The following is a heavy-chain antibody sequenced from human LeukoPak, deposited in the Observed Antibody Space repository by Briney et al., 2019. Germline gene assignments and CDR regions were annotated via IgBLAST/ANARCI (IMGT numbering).Heavy chain of an antibody. CDR2: FYRGDSR. CDR3: ARGGGSENQHAPWYFDY. Sequence: GGSLRLSCAASGFSVSSTYMTWVRQAPGKGLEWVSIFYRGDSRHYADSVKGRFTISRDNSKNTLSLQMNNLRAEDTAVYYCARGGGSENQHAPWYFDYWGQGTLVTVSS. CDR1: GFSVSSTY. V-gene: IGHV3-53*01. D-gene: IGHD3-10*01. J-gene: IGHJ4*02.